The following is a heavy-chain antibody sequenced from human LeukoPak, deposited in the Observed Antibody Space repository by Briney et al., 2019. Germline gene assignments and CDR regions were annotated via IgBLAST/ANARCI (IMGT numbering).Heavy chain of an antibody. J-gene: IGHJ4*02. CDR2: INPNSGGT. Sequence: ASVKVSCKASGYTFTGYYTHWVRQAPGQGLEWMGWINPNSGGTNYAQKFQGRATMTRDTSISTAYMELSRLRSDDTAVYYCARGPGLEWLLSYFDYWGQGTLVTVPS. D-gene: IGHD3-3*01. CDR1: GYTFTGYY. CDR3: ARGPGLEWLLSYFDY. V-gene: IGHV1-2*02.